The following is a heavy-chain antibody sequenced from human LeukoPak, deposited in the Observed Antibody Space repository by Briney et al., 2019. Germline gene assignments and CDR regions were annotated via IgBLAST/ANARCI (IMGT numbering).Heavy chain of an antibody. V-gene: IGHV4-4*07. CDR1: GGSISSYY. CDR2: IYTSGST. J-gene: IGHJ6*02. CDR3: ARDSSWTPLYYYYGMDV. Sequence: SETLSLTCTVSGGSISSYYWSWIRQPAGKGLEWIGRIYTSGSTNYNPSLKSRVTMSVDTSKNQFSLKLSSVTAADTAVYYCARDSSWTPLYYYYGMDVWGQGTTVTVSS. D-gene: IGHD6-13*01.